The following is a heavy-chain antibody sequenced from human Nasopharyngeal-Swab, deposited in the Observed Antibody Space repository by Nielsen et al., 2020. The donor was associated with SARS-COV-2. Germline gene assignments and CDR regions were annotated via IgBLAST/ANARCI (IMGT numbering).Heavy chain of an antibody. Sequence: ASVKVSCKASGYTFTSYAMYWVRQDPGHRLEWMGWINAGNGNTKYSQKFQGRVTITRDTSASTAYMELSSLRSEDTAVYYFARSDRGYCSGGSCYAPSWFDPWVQGTLVTVSS. CDR3: ARSDRGYCSGGSCYAPSWFDP. V-gene: IGHV1-3*01. D-gene: IGHD2-15*01. CDR1: GYTFTSYA. J-gene: IGHJ5*02. CDR2: INAGNGNT.